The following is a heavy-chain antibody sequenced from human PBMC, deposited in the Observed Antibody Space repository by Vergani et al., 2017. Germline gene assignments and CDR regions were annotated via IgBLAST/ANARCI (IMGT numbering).Heavy chain of an antibody. V-gene: IGHV1-18*01. CDR1: GYTFTNYG. Sequence: QVQLVQSRAEVKKPGASVKVSCKASGYTFTNYGISWVRQAPGQGLEWMGWISAYNGNTNYAQKLQGRVTMTTETSTTTAYMELRSLRSDDTAVYYCAGANLNYDFWSGYAFDIWGQGTMVTVSS. CDR2: ISAYNGNT. D-gene: IGHD3-3*01. CDR3: AGANLNYDFWSGYAFDI. J-gene: IGHJ3*02.